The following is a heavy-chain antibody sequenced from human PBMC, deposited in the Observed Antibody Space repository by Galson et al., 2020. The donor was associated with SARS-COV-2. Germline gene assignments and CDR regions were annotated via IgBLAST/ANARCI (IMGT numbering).Heavy chain of an antibody. CDR3: ARWTGDTAFDI. CDR2: IHTSGST. V-gene: IGHV4-61*02. Sequence: SETLSLTCTVSGGSISSGSYYWSWIRQPAGKGLEWIGRIHTSGSTDYNSSLKSRVTISVDTSKNQFSLKLTSVTAADTAVYYCARWTGDTAFDIWGQGTMVIVSS. D-gene: IGHD7-27*01. J-gene: IGHJ3*02. CDR1: GGSISSGSYY.